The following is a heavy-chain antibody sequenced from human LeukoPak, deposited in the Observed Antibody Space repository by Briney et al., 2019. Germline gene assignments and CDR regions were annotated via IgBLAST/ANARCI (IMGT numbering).Heavy chain of an antibody. CDR2: ISGSAGST. CDR1: GFTFSSYA. D-gene: IGHD6-6*01. V-gene: IGHV3-23*01. CDR3: ARVDAALDY. Sequence: GGSLRLSCAASGFTFSSYAMSWVRQAPGKGLEWVSVISGSAGSTYYADSVKGRFTISRDNSKNTLYLQMNSLRAEDTAVYYCARVDAALDYWGQGTLVTVSS. J-gene: IGHJ4*02.